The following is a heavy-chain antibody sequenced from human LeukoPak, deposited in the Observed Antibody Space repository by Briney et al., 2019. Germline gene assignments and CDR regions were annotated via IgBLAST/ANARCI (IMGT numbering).Heavy chain of an antibody. J-gene: IGHJ5*02. CDR1: GGSISSYY. D-gene: IGHD1-1*01. CDR2: IYYSGST. V-gene: IGHV4-59*01. Sequence: SETLSLTCTVSGGSISSYYLSWIRQPPGKGLEWIGYIYYSGSTNYNPSLKSRVTISVDTSKNQFSLKLSSVTAADTAVYYCARESYGRYNWFDPWGQGTLVTVSS. CDR3: ARESYGRYNWFDP.